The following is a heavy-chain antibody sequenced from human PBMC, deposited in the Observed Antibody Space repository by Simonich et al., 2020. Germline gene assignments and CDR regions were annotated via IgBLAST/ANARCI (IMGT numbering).Heavy chain of an antibody. D-gene: IGHD2-2*01. CDR3: ARARYCSSTSCYNWFDP. V-gene: IGHV1-8*03. CDR1: GYTFTSYD. J-gene: IGHJ5*02. CDR2: MNPTSGNT. Sequence: QVQLVQSGAEVKKPGASVKVSCTASGYTFTSYDINWVRQATGQGLEWMGWMNPTSGNTGYAQKFQGRVTITRNTSISTAYMELSSLRSEDTAVYYWARARYCSSTSCYNWFDPGGQGTLVTVSS.